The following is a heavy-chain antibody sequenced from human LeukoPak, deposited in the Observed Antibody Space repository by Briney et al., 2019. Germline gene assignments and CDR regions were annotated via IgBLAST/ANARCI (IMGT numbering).Heavy chain of an antibody. CDR1: GGTFSSYA. CDR3: ARPGAAATRDAEYFQH. V-gene: IGHV1-69*04. J-gene: IGHJ1*01. Sequence: SAKVSCKASGGTFSSYAISWVRQAPGQGLEWMGRIIPILGIANYAQKFQGRVTITADKSTSTAYMELSSLRSEDTAVYYCARPGAAATRDAEYFQHWGQGTLVTVSS. D-gene: IGHD6-13*01. CDR2: IIPILGIA.